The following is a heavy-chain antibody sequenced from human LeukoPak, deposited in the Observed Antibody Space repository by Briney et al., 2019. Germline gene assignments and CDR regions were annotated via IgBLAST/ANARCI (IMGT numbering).Heavy chain of an antibody. D-gene: IGHD3-3*01. CDR1: GGSISSYY. V-gene: IGHV4-59*01. CDR3: ARGSQDDFWSGYQVLDY. Sequence: SETLSLTCTVSGGSISSYYWSWIRQPPGKGLGWIGYIYYSGSTNYNPSLKSRVTISVDTSKNQFSLKLSSVTAADTAVYYCARGSQDDFWSGYQVLDYWGQGTLVTVSS. J-gene: IGHJ4*02. CDR2: IYYSGST.